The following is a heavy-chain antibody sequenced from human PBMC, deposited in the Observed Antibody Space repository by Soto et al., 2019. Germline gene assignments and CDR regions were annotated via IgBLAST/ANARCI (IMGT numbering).Heavy chain of an antibody. CDR2: IIPIFGTA. D-gene: IGHD3-9*01. CDR3: ARAPNILTVKYYFDY. V-gene: IGHV1-69*01. CDR1: GGTFSSSS. J-gene: IGHJ4*02. Sequence: QVQLVQSGAEVKKPGSSVKVSCKASGGTFSSSSINWVRQAPGQGLEWTGVIIPIFGTANNAQKFQGRVTITADESATTVYMELSILRSEDTAVYYCARAPNILTVKYYFDYWGQGTLVTVSS.